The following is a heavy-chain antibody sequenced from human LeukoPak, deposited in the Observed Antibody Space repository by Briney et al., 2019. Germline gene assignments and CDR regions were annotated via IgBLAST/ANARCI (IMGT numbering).Heavy chain of an antibody. Sequence: PGGSLRLSCAASGFTFSSYSMSWVRQAPGKGLEWVSSISSSSYIYYADSVKGRFTISRDNAKNSLYLQMNSLRAKDTAVYYCARDVHYYDSSGYIDYWGQGTLVTVSS. J-gene: IGHJ4*02. V-gene: IGHV3-21*01. CDR3: ARDVHYYDSSGYIDY. CDR2: ISSSSYI. D-gene: IGHD3-22*01. CDR1: GFTFSSYS.